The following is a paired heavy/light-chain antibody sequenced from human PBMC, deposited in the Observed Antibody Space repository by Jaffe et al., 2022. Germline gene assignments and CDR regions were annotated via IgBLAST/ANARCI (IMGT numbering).Light chain of an antibody. CDR1: QGIRND. Sequence: DIQMTQSPSSLSASVGDRVTITCRASQGIRNDLGWYQQKPGKAPKRLIYAASSLQSGVPSRFSGSGSGTEFTLTISSLQPEDFATYYCLQHNSYPRTFGQGTKLEIK. CDR3: LQHNSYPRT. CDR2: AAS. J-gene: IGKJ2*01. V-gene: IGKV1-17*01.
Heavy chain of an antibody. V-gene: IGHV4-59*01. J-gene: IGHJ5*02. D-gene: IGHD2-15*01. CDR3: AREVRGGYCSGGSCYSGGDWFDP. Sequence: QVQLQESGPGLVKPSETLSLTCTVSGGSISSYYWSWIRQPPGKGLEWIGYIYYSGSTNYNPSLKSRVTISVDTSKNQFSLKLSSVTAADTAVYYCAREVRGGYCSGGSCYSGGDWFDPWGQGTLVTVSS. CDR1: GGSISSYY. CDR2: IYYSGST.